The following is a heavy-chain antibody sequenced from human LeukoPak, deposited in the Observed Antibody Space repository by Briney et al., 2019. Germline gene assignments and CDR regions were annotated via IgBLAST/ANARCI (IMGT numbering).Heavy chain of an antibody. CDR2: IYYTGTI. Sequence: KASETLSLTCTVSGGSINGYYWSWIRQPPGKGLEWIGYIYYTGTINYNPSLRSRLTISVDTSKNQFSLNLSSVTAADTAVYYCARQGRDSSDWLGAFGIWGQGTMVTVSS. D-gene: IGHD6-19*01. CDR3: ARQGRDSSDWLGAFGI. CDR1: GGSINGYY. J-gene: IGHJ3*02. V-gene: IGHV4-59*08.